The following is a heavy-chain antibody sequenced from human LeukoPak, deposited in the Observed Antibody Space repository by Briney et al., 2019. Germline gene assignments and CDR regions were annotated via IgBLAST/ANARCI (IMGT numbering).Heavy chain of an antibody. CDR1: GASISSGSHY. CDR2: IYYSGST. CDR3: AREGAGAHYFDY. Sequence: SETLSLTCVVSGASISSGSHYWNWIRQPPGKGLEWIGYIYYSGSTNYNPSLKSRVTISVDMSKNKFSLKLSSVTATDTAVYYCAREGAGAHYFDYWGQGALVTVSS. V-gene: IGHV4-61*01. J-gene: IGHJ4*02. D-gene: IGHD1-26*01.